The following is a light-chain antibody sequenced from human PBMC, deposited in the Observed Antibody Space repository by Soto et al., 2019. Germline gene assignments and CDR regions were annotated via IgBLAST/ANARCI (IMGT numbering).Light chain of an antibody. Sequence: DIQITQSPSTLSVSVGDRVTITCRASQTISSWLAWYQQKPGKAPKLLIYKASTLKSGVPSRFSGSGSGTESTLTISSLQPDDFETYYCQHYNSYSEAFGQGTKVDIK. CDR3: QHYNSYSEA. CDR2: KAS. V-gene: IGKV1-5*03. CDR1: QTISSW. J-gene: IGKJ1*01.